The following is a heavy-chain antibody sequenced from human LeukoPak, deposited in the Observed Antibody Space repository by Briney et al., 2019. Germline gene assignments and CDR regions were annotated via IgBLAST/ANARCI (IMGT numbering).Heavy chain of an antibody. CDR3: ARSYYDSGSYYKPRQYFDY. D-gene: IGHD3-10*01. V-gene: IGHV4-59*05. J-gene: IGHJ4*01. Sequence: SETLSLTCTVSGGSISSYYWSWIRQPPGKGLEWIGSIYYSGSTYYNPSLKSRVTISVDTSKNQFSLKLSSVTAADTAVYYCARSYYDSGSYYKPRQYFDYWGHGTLVTVSS. CDR2: IYYSGST. CDR1: GGSISSYY.